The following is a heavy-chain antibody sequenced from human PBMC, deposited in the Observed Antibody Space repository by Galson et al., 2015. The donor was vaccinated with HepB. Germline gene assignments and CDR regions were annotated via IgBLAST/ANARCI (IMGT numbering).Heavy chain of an antibody. CDR3: ARVGGVFWSGYKSYFDC. V-gene: IGHV3-11*06. CDR2: ISSSSSYT. D-gene: IGHD3-3*01. J-gene: IGHJ4*02. Sequence: SLRLSCAASGFTFSDYYMSWIRQAPGKGLEWVSYISSSSSYTNYADSVKGRFTISRDNAKNSLYLQMNSLRAEDTAVYYCARVGGVFWSGYKSYFDCWGQGTLVTVSS. CDR1: GFTFSDYY.